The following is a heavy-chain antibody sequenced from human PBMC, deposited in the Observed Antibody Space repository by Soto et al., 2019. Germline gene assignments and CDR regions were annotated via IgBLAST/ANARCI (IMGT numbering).Heavy chain of an antibody. Sequence: EVQLVESGGGLVQPGGSLKLSCAASGFTFSGSAMHWVRQASGKGLEWVGRIRSKANSYATAYAASVKGRFTISREDSKNTAYLQMNSLKTEDTAVYYCTRFHSTSPFDLWGRGTLVTVSS. CDR3: TRFHSTSPFDL. CDR2: IRSKANSYAT. V-gene: IGHV3-73*02. CDR1: GFTFSGSA. D-gene: IGHD2-2*01. J-gene: IGHJ2*01.